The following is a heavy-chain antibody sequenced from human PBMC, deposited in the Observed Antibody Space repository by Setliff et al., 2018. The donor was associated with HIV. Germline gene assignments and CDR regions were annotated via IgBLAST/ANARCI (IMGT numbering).Heavy chain of an antibody. CDR3: ARGGGTIIGANFDY. V-gene: IGHV4-4*07. CDR1: GGSLNRYY. D-gene: IGHD3-3*01. Sequence: SETLSLTCSVSGGSLNRYYWSWIRQPAGKGLEWIGRIYTSGSTNYNPSLKSRVTMSVDTSKNQFSLKLSSVTAADTAVYYCARGGGTIIGANFDYWGQGTLVTVSS. J-gene: IGHJ4*02. CDR2: IYTSGST.